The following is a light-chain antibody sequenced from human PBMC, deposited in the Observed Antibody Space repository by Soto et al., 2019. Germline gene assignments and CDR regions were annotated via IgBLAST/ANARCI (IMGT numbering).Light chain of an antibody. V-gene: IGKV3-15*01. CDR2: GAS. Sequence: EIVMTQSPATLSVSPGERATLSCRASQSVSSNLAWYQQKPGQAPRLLIYGASNRATGIPARFSGSGSGTEFTLTISSLQSEDFAVYYCQQYNNWPPFTFGPGTKVDI. CDR1: QSVSSN. CDR3: QQYNNWPPFT. J-gene: IGKJ3*01.